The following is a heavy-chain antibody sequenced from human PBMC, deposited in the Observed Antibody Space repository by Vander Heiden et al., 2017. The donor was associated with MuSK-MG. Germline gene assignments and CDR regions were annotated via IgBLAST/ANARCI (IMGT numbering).Heavy chain of an antibody. D-gene: IGHD6-19*01. CDR2: ISGSAHST. J-gene: IGHJ6*02. CDR3: AKTRGWLYGMDV. Sequence: EVQLLESGGGLVQPGGSLRLSCAASGITFSPYAMNWVRQAPGKGLEWVSAISGSAHSTHYADSVKGRFTISRDNSKNTLFLQMNSLRAEDTAVYYCAKTRGWLYGMDVWGQGTTVTFSS. V-gene: IGHV3-23*01. CDR1: GITFSPYA.